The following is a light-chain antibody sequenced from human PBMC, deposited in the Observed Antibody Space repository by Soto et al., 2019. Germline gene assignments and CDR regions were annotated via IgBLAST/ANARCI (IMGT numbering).Light chain of an antibody. CDR2: VISDGSH. Sequence: QSVLTQSASASASLGASVNLTCTLSSGHNSYGIAWHQQQPEKGPRYLMKVISDGSHSTGDGIPELFSGSSSGAERYITISRLQDEEAADYYCQTWSTDIRVFGGGTKLTVL. CDR1: SGHNSYG. CDR3: QTWSTDIRV. J-gene: IGLJ3*02. V-gene: IGLV4-69*01.